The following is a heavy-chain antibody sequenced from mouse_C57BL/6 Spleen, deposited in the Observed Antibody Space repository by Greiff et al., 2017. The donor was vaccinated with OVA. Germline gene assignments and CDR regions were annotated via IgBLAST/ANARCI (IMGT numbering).Heavy chain of an antibody. CDR3: AREDFAWFAY. J-gene: IGHJ3*01. Sequence: VQVVESEGGLVQPGSSMKLSCTASGFTFSDYYMAWVRQVPEKGLEWVANINYDGSSTYYLDSLKSRFIISRDNAKNILYLQMSSLKSEDTATYYCAREDFAWFAYWGQGTLVTVSA. V-gene: IGHV5-16*01. CDR2: INYDGSST. CDR1: GFTFSDYY.